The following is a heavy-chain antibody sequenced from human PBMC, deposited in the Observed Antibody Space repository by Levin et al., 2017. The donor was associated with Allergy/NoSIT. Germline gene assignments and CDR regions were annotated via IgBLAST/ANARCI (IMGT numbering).Heavy chain of an antibody. Sequence: ASVKVSCKASGYTFTSYGISWVRQAPGQGLEWMGWISAYNGNTNYAQKLQGRVTMTTDTSTSTAYMELRSLRSDDTAVYYCARDEAIYGEGPFDIWGQGTMVTVSS. J-gene: IGHJ3*02. V-gene: IGHV1-18*01. CDR3: ARDEAIYGEGPFDI. CDR1: GYTFTSYG. D-gene: IGHD4-17*01. CDR2: ISAYNGNT.